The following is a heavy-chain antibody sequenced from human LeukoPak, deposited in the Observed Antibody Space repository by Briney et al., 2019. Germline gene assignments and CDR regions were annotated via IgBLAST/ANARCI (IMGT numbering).Heavy chain of an antibody. Sequence: PGGSLRLSCAASGFTFSSYSMNWVRQAPGKGLEWVSSISSSSSYIYYADSVKGRFTISRDNAKNSLYPQMNSLRAEDTAVYYCARDRDSSWDYYFDYWGQGTLVTVSS. CDR2: ISSSSSYI. CDR3: ARDRDSSWDYYFDY. D-gene: IGHD6-13*01. V-gene: IGHV3-21*01. CDR1: GFTFSSYS. J-gene: IGHJ4*02.